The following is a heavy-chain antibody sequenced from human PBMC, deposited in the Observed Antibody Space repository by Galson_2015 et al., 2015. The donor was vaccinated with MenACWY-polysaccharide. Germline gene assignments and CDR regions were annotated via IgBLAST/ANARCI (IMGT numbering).Heavy chain of an antibody. V-gene: IGHV3-74*01. CDR3: TRESQYSANCGGD. Sequence: SLRLSCAASGFTFSSSSMHWVRQAPGQGLVWVSRILSDGSNTSYAHSVTGRFTISRDTAMNTLHLQMNGLRGEDTAVYYCTRESQYSANCGGDWGQGTLVTVSS. J-gene: IGHJ4*02. D-gene: IGHD6-6*01. CDR2: ILSDGSNT. CDR1: GFTFSSSS.